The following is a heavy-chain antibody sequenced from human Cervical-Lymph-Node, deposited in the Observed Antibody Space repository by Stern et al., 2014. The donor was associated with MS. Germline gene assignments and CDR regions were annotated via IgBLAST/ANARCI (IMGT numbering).Heavy chain of an antibody. J-gene: IGHJ4*02. CDR3: ARSSLYDFLDF. D-gene: IGHD3/OR15-3a*01. V-gene: IGHV2-5*02. CDR1: GFSLSTSGVG. Sequence: QITLKESGPTLVQPTQNLTLTCTFSGFSLSTSGVGVGWIRQPPGAALEWLALIYWDDDKRYSPSLKSRLTVTKDTSKNQVVLTMANLDPVDTATYYCARSSLYDFLDFWGQGTRVTVSS. CDR2: IYWDDDK.